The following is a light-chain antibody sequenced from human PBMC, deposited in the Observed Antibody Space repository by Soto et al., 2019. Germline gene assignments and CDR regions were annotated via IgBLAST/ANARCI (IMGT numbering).Light chain of an antibody. CDR2: DAS. Sequence: EIQMPQSPSSLSASVVYRVTTTCQASQDISNYLNWYKQKPGKAPKLLIYDASNLETGVPSRFSGIGSGTDFTFTISSLQPEDIATYYCQQYDNLPLTFGGGTKVDIK. CDR1: QDISNY. V-gene: IGKV1-33*01. CDR3: QQYDNLPLT. J-gene: IGKJ4*01.